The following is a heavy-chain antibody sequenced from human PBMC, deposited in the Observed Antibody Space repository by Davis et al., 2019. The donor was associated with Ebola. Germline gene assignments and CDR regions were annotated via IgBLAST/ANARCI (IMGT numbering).Heavy chain of an antibody. CDR2: ISYDGNDK. D-gene: IGHD3-3*01. V-gene: IGHV3-30*18. CDR3: AKVRQPKGGYFSYFDY. Sequence: GESLKISCAASGFTFRSYGMHWVRQAPGKGLEWVAVISYDGNDKYYADSVKGRFTISRDNSKNTLYLEMNSLRPEDTAVYYCAKVRQPKGGYFSYFDYWGQGSLVTVSS. J-gene: IGHJ4*02. CDR1: GFTFRSYG.